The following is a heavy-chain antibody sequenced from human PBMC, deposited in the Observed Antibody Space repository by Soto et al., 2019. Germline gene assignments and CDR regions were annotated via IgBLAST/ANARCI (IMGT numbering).Heavy chain of an antibody. D-gene: IGHD6-19*01. CDR1: GYTFTSYG. J-gene: IGHJ5*02. CDR3: ASVNSSGPTKNWFDP. CDR2: ISAYNGNT. Sequence: GASVKVSCKASGYTFTSYGISWVRQAPGQGLEWMGWISAYNGNTNYAQKLQGRVTMTTDTSTSTAYMELRSLRSDDTAVYYCASVNSSGPTKNWFDPWGQGTLVTVSS. V-gene: IGHV1-18*01.